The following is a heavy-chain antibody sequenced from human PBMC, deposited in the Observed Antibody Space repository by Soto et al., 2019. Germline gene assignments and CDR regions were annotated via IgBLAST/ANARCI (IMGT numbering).Heavy chain of an antibody. Sequence: EGLAVTCTFSGDSINIGYYCAWIRQPPGKGLEWIVSIRHSGNSNSNPSLKSRVTISVDTSKNQFSLKLSSVTAADTAVYYCARDRYTGTYGHFDSWGQGTLVTVSS. CDR3: ARDRYTGTYGHFDS. CDR1: GDSINIGYY. D-gene: IGHD1-26*01. CDR2: IRHSGNS. J-gene: IGHJ4*02. V-gene: IGHV4-38-2*02.